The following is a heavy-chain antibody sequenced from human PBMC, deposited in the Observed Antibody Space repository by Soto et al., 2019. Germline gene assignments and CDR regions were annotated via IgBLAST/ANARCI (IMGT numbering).Heavy chain of an antibody. V-gene: IGHV3-74*01. Sequence: PGGSLRLSCAASGFTFSSYWMHWVRQAPGKGLVWVSRINSDGSSTSYADSVKGRFTISRDNAKNTLYLQMNSLRAEDTAVYYCASPVGYDSSGYGYYYYGMDVWGQGTRVTVSS. D-gene: IGHD3-22*01. J-gene: IGHJ6*02. CDR1: GFTFSSYW. CDR2: INSDGSST. CDR3: ASPVGYDSSGYGYYYYGMDV.